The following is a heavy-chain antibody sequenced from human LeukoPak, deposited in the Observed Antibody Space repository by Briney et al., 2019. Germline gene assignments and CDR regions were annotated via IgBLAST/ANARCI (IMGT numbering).Heavy chain of an antibody. J-gene: IGHJ4*02. D-gene: IGHD6-13*01. V-gene: IGHV3-23*01. CDR1: GFTFSSYA. CDR2: ISGSGGST. Sequence: GGSLRLSCVVSGFTFSSYAMSWVRQAPGKGLEWVSAISGSGGSTYYADSVKGRFTISRDNSKNTLYLQMNSLRAEDTAVYYCAKRGGMYPAHYFDYWGQGTLVTVSS. CDR3: AKRGGMYPAHYFDY.